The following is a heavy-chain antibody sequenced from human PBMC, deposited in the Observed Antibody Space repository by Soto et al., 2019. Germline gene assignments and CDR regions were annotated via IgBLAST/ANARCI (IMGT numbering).Heavy chain of an antibody. CDR2: MYHSGST. D-gene: IGHD2-2*01. J-gene: IGHJ4*02. Sequence: QLQLQESGSGLVKPSQTLSLTCAVSGGSISSGGYSWSWIRQPPGKGLEWIGYMYHSGSTYYNPCLKSRVTVSIERSKNQVALRLSCVTAADTAVDYCARVPDYWGQGILVTVSS. V-gene: IGHV4-30-2*01. CDR3: ARVPDY. CDR1: GGSISSGGYS.